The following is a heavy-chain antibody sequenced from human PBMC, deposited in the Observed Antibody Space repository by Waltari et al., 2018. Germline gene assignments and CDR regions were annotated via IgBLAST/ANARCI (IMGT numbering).Heavy chain of an antibody. CDR1: GGSISSSSYY. Sequence: QLQLQESGPGLVKPSETLSLTCTVSGGSISSSSYYWGWIRQPPGKGLEWIGGIYYSGSTYYNPSLKSRVTISVDTSKNQFSLKLSSVTAADTAVYYCARGGNDYGDYKTPEDLGWFDPWGQGTLVTVSS. V-gene: IGHV4-39*01. D-gene: IGHD4-17*01. CDR3: ARGGNDYGDYKTPEDLGWFDP. J-gene: IGHJ5*02. CDR2: IYYSGST.